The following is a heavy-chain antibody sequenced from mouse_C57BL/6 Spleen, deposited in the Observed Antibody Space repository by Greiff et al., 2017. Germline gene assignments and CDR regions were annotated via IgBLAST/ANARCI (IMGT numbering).Heavy chain of an antibody. V-gene: IGHV5-4*01. Sequence: EVMLVESGGGLVKPGGSLKLSCAASGFTFSSYAMSWVRQTPEKRLEWVATISDGGSYTYYPDNVKGRFTISRDNAKNNLYLQMSHLKSEDTAMYYCARDKGNDYDAYYYAMDYWGQGTSVTVSS. D-gene: IGHD2-4*01. CDR3: ARDKGNDYDAYYYAMDY. CDR1: GFTFSSYA. CDR2: ISDGGSYT. J-gene: IGHJ4*01.